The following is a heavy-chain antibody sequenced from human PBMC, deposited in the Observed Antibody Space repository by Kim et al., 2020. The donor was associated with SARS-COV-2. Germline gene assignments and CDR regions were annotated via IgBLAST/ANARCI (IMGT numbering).Heavy chain of an antibody. Sequence: GGSLRLSCAASGFTFSSYSMNWVRQAPGKGLEWVSSISSSSSYIYYADSVKGRFTISRDNAKNSLYLQMNSLRAEDTAVYYCARDKVVNPIYYYYGMDVWGQGTTVTVSS. J-gene: IGHJ6*02. CDR3: ARDKVVNPIYYYYGMDV. D-gene: IGHD2-15*01. V-gene: IGHV3-21*01. CDR1: GFTFSSYS. CDR2: ISSSSSYI.